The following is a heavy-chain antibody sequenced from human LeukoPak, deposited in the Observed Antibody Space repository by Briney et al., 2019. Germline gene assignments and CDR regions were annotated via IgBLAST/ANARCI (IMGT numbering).Heavy chain of an antibody. CDR3: AKDRKAPTSNWFDP. CDR2: ISGSGGST. CDR1: GFTFSSYS. J-gene: IGHJ5*02. Sequence: GGSLRLSCAASGFTFSSYSMNWVRQAPGKGLEWVSAISGSGGSTYYADSVKGRFTISRDNSKNTLYLQMNSLRAEDTAVYYCAKDRKAPTSNWFDPWGQGTLVTVSS. V-gene: IGHV3-23*01.